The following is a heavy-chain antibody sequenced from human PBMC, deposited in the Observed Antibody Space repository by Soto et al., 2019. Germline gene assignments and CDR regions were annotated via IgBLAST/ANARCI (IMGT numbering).Heavy chain of an antibody. J-gene: IGHJ4*02. V-gene: IGHV4-59*01. CDR1: GGSISSYY. Sequence: QVQLQESGPGLVKPSETLSLTCTVSGGSISSYYWSWIRQPPGKGLEWIGYIYYSGSTNYNPSLKSRVTISVDTSKNQFSLKLSSVTAADTAVYYCARDDPYCSSTSCYFDYWGQGTLVTVSS. CDR2: IYYSGST. D-gene: IGHD2-2*01. CDR3: ARDDPYCSSTSCYFDY.